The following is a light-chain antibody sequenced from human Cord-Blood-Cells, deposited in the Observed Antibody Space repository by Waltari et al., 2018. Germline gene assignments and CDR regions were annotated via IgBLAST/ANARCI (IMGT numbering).Light chain of an antibody. CDR1: QSLLHSNGYNY. Sequence: EIVVNQSARSLHVSRGGQASSSCRSCQSLLHSNGYNYLDWYLQKPGQSPQLLIYLGSNRASGVPDRFSGSGSGTDFTLKISRVEAEDVGVYYCMQALQTPPTFGQGTKVEIK. V-gene: IGKV2-28*01. CDR3: MQALQTPPT. CDR2: LGS. J-gene: IGKJ1*01.